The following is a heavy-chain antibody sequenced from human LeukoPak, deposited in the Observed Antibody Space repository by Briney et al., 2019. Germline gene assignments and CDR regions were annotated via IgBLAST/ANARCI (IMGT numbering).Heavy chain of an antibody. J-gene: IGHJ6*04. CDR3: TKYVDYFGDV. D-gene: IGHD4-17*01. CDR1: GFSFSGSA. V-gene: IGHV3-73*01. Sequence: GGSLRLSCAASGFSFSGSAMHWVRQASGKGLEWVGRIRSKANSYATAYAASVKGRFTISRDDSKNTAYLQMNSLKTEDTGVYYCTKYVDYFGDVWGKGTTVTVSS. CDR2: IRSKANSYAT.